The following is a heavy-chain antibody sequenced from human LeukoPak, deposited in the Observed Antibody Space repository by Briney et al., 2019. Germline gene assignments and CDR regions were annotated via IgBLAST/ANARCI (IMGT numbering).Heavy chain of an antibody. CDR1: GYTFTRYA. V-gene: IGHV1-8*01. Sequence: GASVKVSCKASGYTFTRYAINWVRQAPGQGLEWMGWMNPNSGNTGYAQKFQGRVTMTRNTSISTAYMELSSLRSEDTAVYYCARGRMTTKKAFDYWGQGTLVTVSS. J-gene: IGHJ4*02. D-gene: IGHD5-24*01. CDR3: ARGRMTTKKAFDY. CDR2: MNPNSGNT.